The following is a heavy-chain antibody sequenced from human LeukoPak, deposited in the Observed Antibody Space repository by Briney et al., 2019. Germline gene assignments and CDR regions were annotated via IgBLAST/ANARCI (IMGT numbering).Heavy chain of an antibody. D-gene: IGHD5/OR15-5a*01. V-gene: IGHV3-23*01. CDR2: ISGSGVST. Sequence: GGSLRLSCAASGFTFSSYTMNWVRQAPGKGLEWCSAISGSGVSTYYADSVKGRFTIYRDNSKNTLYLQMNSLRAEDTAVYYCAKAREFYDDPANDAFDIWGQGTTVTVSS. CDR1: GFTFSSYT. CDR3: AKAREFYDDPANDAFDI. J-gene: IGHJ3*02.